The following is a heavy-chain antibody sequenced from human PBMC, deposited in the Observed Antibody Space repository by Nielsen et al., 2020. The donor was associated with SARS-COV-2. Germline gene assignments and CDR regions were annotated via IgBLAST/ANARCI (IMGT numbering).Heavy chain of an antibody. Sequence: ASVKVSCKASEKTFISFAMHWVLQPPGQSFEWLGWINGGNGETKYSQKLQGRVTITWDTSAATAFLELSSLTSEDTAIYYCASLGKAAPPDYWGQGTLVTVSS. CDR2: INGGNGET. D-gene: IGHD6-25*01. V-gene: IGHV1-3*01. CDR3: ASLGKAAPPDY. J-gene: IGHJ4*02. CDR1: EKTFISFA.